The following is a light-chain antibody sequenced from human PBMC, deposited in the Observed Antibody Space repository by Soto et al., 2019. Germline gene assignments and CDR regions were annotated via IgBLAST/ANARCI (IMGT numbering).Light chain of an antibody. CDR1: PGISNY. V-gene: IGKV1-27*01. CDR2: ATS. Sequence: DIQMTQSPSSLSAARGDRVTITCRASPGISNYLSWYQQKPGKVPKLLIYATSTLQSGVPSRFSGSGSGTDFTLTIDSLQPEDVATYYCQKCDSAPLPFGGGTKVDI. J-gene: IGKJ4*01. CDR3: QKCDSAPLP.